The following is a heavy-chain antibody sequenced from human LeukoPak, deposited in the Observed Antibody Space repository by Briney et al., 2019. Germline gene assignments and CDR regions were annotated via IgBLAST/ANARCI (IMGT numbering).Heavy chain of an antibody. Sequence: SETLSLTCTVSGGSISSGDYYWSWIRQPPGKGLEWIGYTYYSGRTYYNPSLKSRVTISVDTSKNQFSLKLTSVTAADTAVYYCARPYYYDSRIDPWGQGTLVTVSS. CDR3: ARPYYYDSRIDP. V-gene: IGHV4-30-4*01. J-gene: IGHJ5*02. CDR2: TYYSGRT. CDR1: GGSISSGDYY. D-gene: IGHD3-22*01.